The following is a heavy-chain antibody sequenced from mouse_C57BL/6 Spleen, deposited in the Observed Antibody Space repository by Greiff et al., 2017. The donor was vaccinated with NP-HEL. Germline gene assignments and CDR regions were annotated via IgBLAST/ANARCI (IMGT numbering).Heavy chain of an antibody. D-gene: IGHD1-1*01. Sequence: VQLQQSGPELVKPGASVKISCKASGYTFTDYYMNWVKQSHGKSLEWIGDINPNNGGTSYNQKFKGKATLTVDKSSSTAYMELRSLTSEDSAVYYCARGIYYCSSLWFAYWGQGTLVTVSA. CDR1: GYTFTDYY. J-gene: IGHJ3*01. CDR3: ARGIYYCSSLWFAY. V-gene: IGHV1-26*01. CDR2: INPNNGGT.